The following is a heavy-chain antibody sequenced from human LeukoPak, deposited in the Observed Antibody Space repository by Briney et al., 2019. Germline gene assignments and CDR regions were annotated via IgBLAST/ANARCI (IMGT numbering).Heavy chain of an antibody. V-gene: IGHV4-59*01. CDR3: ARDKAVAGPGGFDY. Sequence: SETLSLTCTVSGGSISSYYWSWIRQPPGKGLEWIGYIYYSGSTNYNPSLKSRVTMSVDTSKNQFSLKLSSVTAADTAVYYCARDKAVAGPGGFDYWGQGTLVTVSS. J-gene: IGHJ4*02. D-gene: IGHD6-19*01. CDR2: IYYSGST. CDR1: GGSISSYY.